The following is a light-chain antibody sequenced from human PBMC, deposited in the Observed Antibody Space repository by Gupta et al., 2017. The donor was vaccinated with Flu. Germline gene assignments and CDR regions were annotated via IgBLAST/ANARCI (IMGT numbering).Light chain of an antibody. CDR2: EVD. CDR3: SSYTASNTLVV. Sequence: QSALTQPASVSGSPGQSITISCTGTSNDIGRFNFVSWHQLHPGKAPKVIIYEVDNRPSGISDRFSGSKSGDTASLTISGLQAEDEGDYYCSSYTASNTLVVFGGGTKLTVL. J-gene: IGLJ2*01. V-gene: IGLV2-14*01. CDR1: SNDIGRFNF.